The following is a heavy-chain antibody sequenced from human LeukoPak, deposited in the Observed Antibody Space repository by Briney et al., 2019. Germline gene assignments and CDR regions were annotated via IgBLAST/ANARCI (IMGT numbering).Heavy chain of an antibody. CDR3: AKHDSSSVY. CDR1: GFIFSNYG. Sequence: GGSLRLSCAVSGFIFSNYGMHWVRQAPGKGLEWVAFIRSDGSEKNYAGSVKGRFTISRDNSKNTLYVQMNSLRADDTAVYYCAKHDSSSVYWGQGTLATVSS. J-gene: IGHJ4*02. V-gene: IGHV3-30*02. CDR2: IRSDGSEK. D-gene: IGHD3-22*01.